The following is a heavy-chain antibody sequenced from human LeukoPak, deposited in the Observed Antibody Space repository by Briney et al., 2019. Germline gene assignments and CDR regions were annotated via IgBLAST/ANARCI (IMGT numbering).Heavy chain of an antibody. V-gene: IGHV3-7*03. D-gene: IGHD1-14*01. CDR1: GFTFSSYW. J-gene: IGHJ4*02. CDR3: ARGRSYSDY. CDR2: IKQDASQE. Sequence: QPGGSLRLSCAASGFTFSSYWMSWVRQAPGKGPEWVAHIKQDASQEDHVDSVKGRFTISRDNAKNSLYLQMNSLRAEDTAVYYCARGRSYSDYWGQGTLVTVSS.